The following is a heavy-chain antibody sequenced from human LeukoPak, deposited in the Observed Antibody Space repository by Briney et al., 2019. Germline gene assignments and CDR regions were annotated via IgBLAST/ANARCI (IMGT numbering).Heavy chain of an antibody. CDR2: ISSSSSYI. J-gene: IGHJ4*02. D-gene: IGHD1-26*01. CDR3: AREQWELLRGGDFDY. V-gene: IGHV3-21*01. CDR1: GFTVSSNY. Sequence: GGSLRLSCAASGFTVSSNYMSWVRQAPGKGLEWVSSISSSSSYIYYADSVKGRFTISRDDAKNSLYLQMNSLRAEDTAVYYCAREQWELLRGGDFDYWGQGTLVTVSS.